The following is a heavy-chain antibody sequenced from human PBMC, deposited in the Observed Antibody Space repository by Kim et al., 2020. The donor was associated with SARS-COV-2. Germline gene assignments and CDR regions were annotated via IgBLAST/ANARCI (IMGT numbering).Heavy chain of an antibody. CDR3: ASIGGLDAFDI. Sequence: GGSLRLSCAASGFTFSSYGMHWVRQAPGKGLEWVAVISYDGSNKYYADSVKGRFTISRDNSKNTLYLQMNSLRAEDTAVYYCASIGGLDAFDIWGQGTMVTVSS. CDR2: ISYDGSNK. CDR1: GFTFSSYG. D-gene: IGHD3-16*01. J-gene: IGHJ3*02. V-gene: IGHV3-30*03.